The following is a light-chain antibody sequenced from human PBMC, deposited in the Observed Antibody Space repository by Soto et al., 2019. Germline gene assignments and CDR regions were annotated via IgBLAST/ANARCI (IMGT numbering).Light chain of an antibody. V-gene: IGLV2-14*01. J-gene: IGLJ1*01. CDR3: SSYTTSRTRCV. CDR1: SSDVGGYNY. Sequence: QSALAQPASVSGSPGQSITISCTGTSSDVGGYNYVSWYQQHPGKAPKLMIYEVSNRPSGVSNRFSGSKSGNTASLTISGIQAEDEADYYCSSYTTSRTRCVFGTGTKVTV. CDR2: EVS.